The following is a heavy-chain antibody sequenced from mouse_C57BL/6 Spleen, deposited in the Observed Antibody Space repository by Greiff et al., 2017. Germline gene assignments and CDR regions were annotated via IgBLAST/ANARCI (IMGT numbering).Heavy chain of an antibody. J-gene: IGHJ2*01. D-gene: IGHD2-3*01. CDR2: INPNNGGT. Sequence: SGPELVKPGASVKIPCKASGYTFTDYNMDWVKQSHGKSLEWIGDINPNNGGTIYNQKFKGKATLTVDKSSSTAYMELRSLTSEDTAVYYCARMRWLLPFDYWGQGTTLTGSS. V-gene: IGHV1-18*01. CDR3: ARMRWLLPFDY. CDR1: GYTFTDYN.